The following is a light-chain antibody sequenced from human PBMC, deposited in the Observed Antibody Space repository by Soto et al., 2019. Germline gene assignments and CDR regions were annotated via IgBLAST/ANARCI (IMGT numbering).Light chain of an antibody. J-gene: IGKJ5*01. CDR3: QQRGDWPPIT. CDR2: NAS. Sequence: EILLTQSPATLPVSPGERATLSCRASQSVGSNLAWFQQKPGQPPRLLIYNASNRTTGIPARFSGSGSGTDFTLTISSLEPEDFAVYYCQQRGDWPPITFGQGTRLEIK. CDR1: QSVGSN. V-gene: IGKV3-11*01.